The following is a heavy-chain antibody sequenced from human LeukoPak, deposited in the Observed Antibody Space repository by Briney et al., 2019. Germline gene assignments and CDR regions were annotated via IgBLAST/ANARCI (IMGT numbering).Heavy chain of an antibody. Sequence: SETLSLTCTVSGGSISSYYWSWIRQPPGKGLEWTGYIYYSGSTNYNPSLKSRVSISVDTSKTQFYLKLSSVTAADTAVYYCARVDYYDSSGYHDAFDIWGQGTMVTVSS. D-gene: IGHD3-22*01. CDR2: IYYSGST. V-gene: IGHV4-59*01. CDR1: GGSISSYY. J-gene: IGHJ3*02. CDR3: ARVDYYDSSGYHDAFDI.